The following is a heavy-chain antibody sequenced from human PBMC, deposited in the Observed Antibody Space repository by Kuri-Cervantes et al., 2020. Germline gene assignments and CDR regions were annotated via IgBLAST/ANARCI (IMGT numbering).Heavy chain of an antibody. V-gene: IGHV1-18*01. CDR2: ISVYHGNT. CDR3: ARGKGYNWNDAALDI. J-gene: IGHJ3*02. CDR1: GYTFITYG. D-gene: IGHD1-1*01. Sequence: ASVKVSCKASGYTFITYGISWFRQAPGRGLEWLGWISVYHGNTNYAQRFRNRITMTTDTSTSTAYMELGSLRSEDTAVYYRARGKGYNWNDAALDIWGQGTMVTVSS.